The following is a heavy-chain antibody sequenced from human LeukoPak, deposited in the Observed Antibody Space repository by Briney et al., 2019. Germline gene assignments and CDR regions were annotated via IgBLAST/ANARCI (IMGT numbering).Heavy chain of an antibody. CDR3: ARVVLDHYYDSSGYLGTLDY. V-gene: IGHV1-46*01. D-gene: IGHD3-22*01. Sequence: ASVKVSCKASGYTFTSYYMHWVRQAPGQGLEWMGIINPSGGSTSYAQKFQGRVTLTRDTSTSTAYMELRSLRSDDTAVYYCARVVLDHYYDSSGYLGTLDYWGQGTLVTVSS. J-gene: IGHJ4*02. CDR2: INPSGGST. CDR1: GYTFTSYY.